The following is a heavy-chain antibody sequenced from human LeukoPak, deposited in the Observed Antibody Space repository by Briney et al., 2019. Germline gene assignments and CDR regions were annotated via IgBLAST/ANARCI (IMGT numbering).Heavy chain of an antibody. Sequence: SETLSLTCAVYGGSFSGYYWSWIHQPPGKGLEWIGEINHSGSTNYNPSLKSRVTISVDTSKNQFSLKLSSVTAADTAVYYCARVSSSFRSYYYYGMDVWGQGTTVTVSS. V-gene: IGHV4-34*01. J-gene: IGHJ6*02. D-gene: IGHD6-13*01. CDR2: INHSGST. CDR3: ARVSSSFRSYYYYGMDV. CDR1: GGSFSGYY.